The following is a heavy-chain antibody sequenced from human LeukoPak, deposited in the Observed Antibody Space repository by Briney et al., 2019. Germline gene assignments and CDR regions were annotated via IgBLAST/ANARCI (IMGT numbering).Heavy chain of an antibody. CDR1: GGPFSGYY. V-gene: IGHV4-34*01. Sequence: SETLSLTCAVYGGPFSGYYWSWIRQPPGKGLEWIGEINHSGSTNYNPSLKSRVTISVDTSKNQFSLKLSSVTAADTAVYYCARGMRSSSTVDSWGQGTLVTVSS. J-gene: IGHJ4*02. CDR3: ARGMRSSSTVDS. D-gene: IGHD6-6*01. CDR2: INHSGST.